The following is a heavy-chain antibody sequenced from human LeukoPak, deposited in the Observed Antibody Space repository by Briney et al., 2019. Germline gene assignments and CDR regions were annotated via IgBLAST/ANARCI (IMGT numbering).Heavy chain of an antibody. Sequence: AETLSLTCAVYGGSFRDHYWNWIRQPPGKGLEWMGEINHSGSIRYNPSFESRVIISVDTPKNQVSLKVTSVTAADTGVYYCARGPASGSHFAWFDSWGQGALVTVSS. J-gene: IGHJ5*01. D-gene: IGHD3-10*01. CDR2: INHSGSI. V-gene: IGHV4-34*01. CDR1: GGSFRDHY. CDR3: ARGPASGSHFAWFDS.